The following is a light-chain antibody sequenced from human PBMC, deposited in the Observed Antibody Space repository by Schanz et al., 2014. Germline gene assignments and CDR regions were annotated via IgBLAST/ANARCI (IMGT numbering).Light chain of an antibody. J-gene: IGKJ1*01. Sequence: EIVMTQSPATLSVSPGERATLSCRASQSVSSNLAWYQQKPGQAPRLLIYGASTRATGIPARFSGSGSGTDFTLTISRLEPEDFATYYCQQYNSYLWTFGQGTKVEIK. CDR1: QSVSSN. CDR2: GAS. V-gene: IGKV3-15*01. CDR3: QQYNSYLWT.